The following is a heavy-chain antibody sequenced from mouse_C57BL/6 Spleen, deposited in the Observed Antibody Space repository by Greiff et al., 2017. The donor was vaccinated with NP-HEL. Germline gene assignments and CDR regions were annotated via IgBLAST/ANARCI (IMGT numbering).Heavy chain of an antibody. Sequence: VQLQQSGPELVKPGASVKISCKASGYTFTDYYMNWVKQSHGKSLEWIGDINPNNGGTSYNQKFKGKATLTVDKSSSTAYMELRSLTSEDSAVYYCEASGYFDVWGTGTTVTVSS. V-gene: IGHV1-26*01. J-gene: IGHJ1*03. CDR3: EASGYFDV. CDR1: GYTFTDYY. CDR2: INPNNGGT. D-gene: IGHD6-1*01.